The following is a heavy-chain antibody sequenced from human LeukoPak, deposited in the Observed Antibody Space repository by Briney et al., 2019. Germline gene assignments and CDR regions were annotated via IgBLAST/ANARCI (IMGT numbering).Heavy chain of an antibody. Sequence: GGSLRLSCAASGFTFSSYTMHWIRQAPGKGLEWVSSISGSNSYIFYADSVKGRFAVSRDNAKDSLYLQMNSPRAEDTAVYYCARALTTLTYEGYWGQGTLVTVSS. V-gene: IGHV3-21*01. CDR3: ARALTTLTYEGY. J-gene: IGHJ4*02. CDR2: ISGSNSYI. D-gene: IGHD1-1*01. CDR1: GFTFSSYT.